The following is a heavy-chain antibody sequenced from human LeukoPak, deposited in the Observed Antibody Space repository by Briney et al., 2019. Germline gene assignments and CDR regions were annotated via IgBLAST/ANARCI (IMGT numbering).Heavy chain of an antibody. CDR3: ARDERVAEQQLALLDY. V-gene: IGHV3-21*01. CDR2: ISSSSSYI. J-gene: IGHJ4*02. Sequence: PGGSLRLSCAASGFTFSSYSMNWVRQAPGKGLEWVSSISSSSSYIYYADSVKGRFTISRDNAKNSLYLQMNSLRAEDTAVYYCARDERVAEQQLALLDYWGQGTLVTVSS. CDR1: GFTFSSYS. D-gene: IGHD6-13*01.